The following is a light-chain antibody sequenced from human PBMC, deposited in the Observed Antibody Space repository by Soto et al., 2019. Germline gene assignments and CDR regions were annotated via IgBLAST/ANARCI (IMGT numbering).Light chain of an antibody. Sequence: QSVLTQPRSVSGSPGQSVTISCTGTSSDFGGYNYVSWYQHHPGKATKLMIYDVSERPSGVPDRFSCSKSGNTASLTISGLQAEDEADYYCSSYAGAFCVFGSGTKGTV. CDR2: DVS. V-gene: IGLV2-11*01. J-gene: IGLJ1*01. CDR1: SSDFGGYNY. CDR3: SSYAGAFCV.